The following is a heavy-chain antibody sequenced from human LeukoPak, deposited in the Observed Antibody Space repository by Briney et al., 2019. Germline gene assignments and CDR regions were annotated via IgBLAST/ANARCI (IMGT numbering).Heavy chain of an antibody. CDR3: ARGGANTFNSYYYYSLDV. J-gene: IGHJ6*04. CDR1: GFTVSDTY. Sequence: PGGSLRLSCAASGFTVSDTYMTWVRQPPGRGLEYVSIFYSGGVTDYAGSVKGRFTISRDESKNTVYLHMNNVRADDTAKYYCARGGANTFNSYYYYSLDVWGKGTTVTVSS. D-gene: IGHD3-10*01. V-gene: IGHV3-53*03. CDR2: FYSGGVT.